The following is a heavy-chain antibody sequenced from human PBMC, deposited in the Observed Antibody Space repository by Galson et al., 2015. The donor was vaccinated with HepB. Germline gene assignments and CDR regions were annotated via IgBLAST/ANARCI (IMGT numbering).Heavy chain of an antibody. J-gene: IGHJ4*02. CDR2: IYYSGST. CDR1: GGSVSSYY. V-gene: IGHV4-59*02. CDR3: ARVSWNYRRNHYFDY. D-gene: IGHD1-7*01. Sequence: ETLSLTCTVSGGSVSSYYWSWIRQPPGKGLEWIGYIYYSGSTNYNPSLKSRVTISVDTSKNQFSLKLSSVTAADTAVYYCARVSWNYRRNHYFDYWGQGTLVTVSS.